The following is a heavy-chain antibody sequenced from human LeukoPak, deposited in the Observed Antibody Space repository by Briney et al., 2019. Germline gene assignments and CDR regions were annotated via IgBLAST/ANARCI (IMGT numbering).Heavy chain of an antibody. CDR1: GFTFTSYW. CDR3: ARIGYSSSSNDW. CDR2: INQDGSVK. J-gene: IGHJ4*02. D-gene: IGHD6-6*01. Sequence: GGSLRLSCAVSGFTFTSYWMSWVRQAPGKGLEWLANINQDGSVKYYVDSLKDRFTIYRDNPKNSVYLQVNSLRAEDTAIYYCARIGYSSSSNDWWGQGTLATVSS. V-gene: IGHV3-7*01.